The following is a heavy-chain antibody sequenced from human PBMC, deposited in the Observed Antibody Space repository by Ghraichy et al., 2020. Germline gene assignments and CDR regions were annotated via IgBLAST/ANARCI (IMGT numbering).Heavy chain of an antibody. CDR3: ARSRLIYDPDGVLGMDV. Sequence: SETLSLTCAVSGGSISSSNWWSWVRQPPGKGLEWIGEIYHSGSTNYNPSLKSRVTISVDKSKNQFSLKLSSVTAADTAVYYCARSRLIYDPDGVLGMDVWGQGTTVTVSS. V-gene: IGHV4-4*02. CDR1: GGSISSSNW. J-gene: IGHJ6*02. D-gene: IGHD3-3*01. CDR2: IYHSGST.